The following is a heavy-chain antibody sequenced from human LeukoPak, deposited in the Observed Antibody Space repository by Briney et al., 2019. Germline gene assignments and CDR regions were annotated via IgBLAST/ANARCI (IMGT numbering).Heavy chain of an antibody. Sequence: ASVKVSLTASGYTFTNCGISWVRQAPGQGLEWMGWISSYKGNTNYAQKLQGRVTMSTDTSTGTAYMELRSLRSDDTAVYYFARRAAVPRRDVFYIWGQGRMVTVSS. V-gene: IGHV1-18*01. CDR3: ARRAAVPRRDVFYI. CDR1: GYTFTNCG. J-gene: IGHJ3*02. CDR2: ISSYKGNT. D-gene: IGHD6-13*01.